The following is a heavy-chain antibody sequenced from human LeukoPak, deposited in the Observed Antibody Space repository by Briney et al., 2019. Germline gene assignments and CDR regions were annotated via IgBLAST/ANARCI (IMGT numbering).Heavy chain of an antibody. Sequence: GASVKVSCKATGYTFSSHGINWVRQAPGQGLEWMGWISAYNGNTNYAQTLQGRVTMTTDTSTSTAYMELRSLRSDDTAVYYCARDSRAVATSVWGQGTLVTVSS. CDR2: ISAYNGNT. CDR3: ARDSRAVATSV. J-gene: IGHJ4*02. CDR1: GYTFSSHG. V-gene: IGHV1-18*01. D-gene: IGHD6-19*01.